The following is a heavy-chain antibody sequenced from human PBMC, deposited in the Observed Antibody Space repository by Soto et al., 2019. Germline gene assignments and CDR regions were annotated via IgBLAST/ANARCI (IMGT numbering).Heavy chain of an antibody. J-gene: IGHJ6*02. CDR2: IYPGDSDT. CDR1: GYSFTSYW. D-gene: IGHD6-13*01. Sequence: GESLKISCKGSGYSFTSYWIGWVRQVPGKGLEWMGIIYPGDSDTRYSPSFQGQVTISADKSISTAYLQWSSLKASDTAMYYCARCYSWYRPSYGMDVWGQGTTVTVSS. CDR3: ARCYSWYRPSYGMDV. V-gene: IGHV5-51*01.